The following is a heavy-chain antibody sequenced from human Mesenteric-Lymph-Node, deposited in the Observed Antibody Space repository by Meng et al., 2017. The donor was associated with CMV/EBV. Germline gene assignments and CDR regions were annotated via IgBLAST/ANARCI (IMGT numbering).Heavy chain of an antibody. D-gene: IGHD2-2*01. CDR3: ARDRVVPAAAIGPHFDY. Sequence: ASVKVSCKASGYTFTSYDINWVRQATGQGLEWMGWMNPNSGNTGYAQKFQGRVTMTRNTSISTAYMELSSLRSEDTAVYYCARDRVVPAAAIGPHFDYWGQGTLVTVSS. CDR1: GYTFTSYD. J-gene: IGHJ4*02. CDR2: MNPNSGNT. V-gene: IGHV1-8*01.